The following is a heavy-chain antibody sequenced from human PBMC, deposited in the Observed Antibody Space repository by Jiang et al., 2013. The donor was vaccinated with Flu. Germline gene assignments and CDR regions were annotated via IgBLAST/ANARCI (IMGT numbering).Heavy chain of an antibody. D-gene: IGHD3-10*01. Sequence: SLTCAVYGGSFSGYYWSWMRQPPGRGWSGWEINNSGSSNYNPSLKSRVTISVDTSKNQFSLKLSSVTAADTAVYYCARHYASGSYYLYWGRGTLVTVSS. J-gene: IGHJ4*02. CDR1: GGSFSGYY. V-gene: IGHV4-34*01. CDR2: INNSGSS. CDR3: ARHYASGSYYLY.